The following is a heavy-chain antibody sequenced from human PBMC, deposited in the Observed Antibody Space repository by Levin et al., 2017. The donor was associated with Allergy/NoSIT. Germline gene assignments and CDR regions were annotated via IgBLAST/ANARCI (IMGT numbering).Heavy chain of an antibody. V-gene: IGHV5-51*01. CDR1: GSSFTSYW. Sequence: GGSLRLSCKGSGSSFTSYWIGWVRQMPGKGLEWMGIIYPGDSDTRYSPSFQGQVTISADKSISTAYLQWSSLKASDTAMYYCARLGLGRNSSGLSYRDYYYDYYGMDVWGQGTTVTVSS. D-gene: IGHD6-19*01. J-gene: IGHJ6*02. CDR3: ARLGLGRNSSGLSYRDYYYDYYGMDV. CDR2: IYPGDSDT.